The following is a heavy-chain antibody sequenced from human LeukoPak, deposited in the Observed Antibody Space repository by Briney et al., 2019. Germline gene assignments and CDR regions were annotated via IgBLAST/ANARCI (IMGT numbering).Heavy chain of an antibody. CDR3: ARGQRLFNWLAP. D-gene: IGHD6-25*01. CDR1: GGSFSGHL. CDR2: VNHSGVT. V-gene: IGHV4-34*01. Sequence: SETLSLTCAVSGGSFSGHLWTWLRQSPRKGLEWIGDVNHSGVTRYNPSLRSRLLIFADASKRHFYLNLTSVTAADTALYFCARGQRLFNWLAPWGQGTLVTVSA. J-gene: IGHJ5*02.